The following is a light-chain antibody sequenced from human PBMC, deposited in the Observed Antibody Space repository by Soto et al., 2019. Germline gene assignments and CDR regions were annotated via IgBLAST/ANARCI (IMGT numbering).Light chain of an antibody. J-gene: IGLJ3*02. Sequence: QSALTQPRSVSGSPGQSVTISCTGTNSYIGNYNYVSWYQQHPGKAPKVMIYDDSKRPSGVPDRFSGSKSGNTASLTISGLQDEDEADYYCCSYPGSHTWVFGGGTKLTVL. V-gene: IGLV2-11*01. CDR1: NSYIGNYNY. CDR2: DDS. CDR3: CSYPGSHTWV.